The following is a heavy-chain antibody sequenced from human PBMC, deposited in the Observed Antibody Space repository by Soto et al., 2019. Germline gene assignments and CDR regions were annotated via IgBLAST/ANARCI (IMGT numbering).Heavy chain of an antibody. CDR2: VTWNSGNI. J-gene: IGHJ6*02. D-gene: IGHD1-26*01. Sequence: EVQLVESGGGLVQPGRSLRLSCAASGFIFDDFGMHWVRQAPGKGLEWVSGVTWNSGNIDYADSVKGRFTITRDNGKDSLHLQMNGLGGGETGLLYCAKDRYGSLEGGMDVWGQGTTVTVSS. V-gene: IGHV3-9*01. CDR1: GFIFDDFG. CDR3: AKDRYGSLEGGMDV.